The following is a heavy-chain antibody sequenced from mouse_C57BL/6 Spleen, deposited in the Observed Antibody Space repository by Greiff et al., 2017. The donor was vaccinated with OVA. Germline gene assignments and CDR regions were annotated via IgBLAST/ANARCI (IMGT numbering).Heavy chain of an antibody. D-gene: IGHD2-2*01. CDR1: GYTFTSYW. Sequence: VKLQESGAELVKPGASVKMSCKASGYTFTSYWITWVKQRPGQGLEWIGDIYPGSGSTNYNEKFKSKATLTVDTSSSTAYMQLSSLTSEDSAVYYCARSGLRWYFDVWGTGTTVTVSS. CDR2: IYPGSGST. CDR3: ARSGLRWYFDV. V-gene: IGHV1-55*01. J-gene: IGHJ1*03.